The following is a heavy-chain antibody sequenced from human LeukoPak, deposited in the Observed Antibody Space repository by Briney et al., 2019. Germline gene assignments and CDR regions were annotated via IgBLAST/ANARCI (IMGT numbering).Heavy chain of an antibody. CDR1: GFTFSSYS. D-gene: IGHD6-19*01. J-gene: IGHJ4*02. CDR3: AREGIAVAGFDY. CDR2: ISSSSSYI. Sequence: GGSLRLSCAASGFTFSSYSMNWVRQAPGKGLEWVSSISSSSSYIYYADSVKGRFTISGDNAKNSLYLQMNSLRAEDTAVYYCAREGIAVAGFDYWGQGTLVTVSS. V-gene: IGHV3-21*01.